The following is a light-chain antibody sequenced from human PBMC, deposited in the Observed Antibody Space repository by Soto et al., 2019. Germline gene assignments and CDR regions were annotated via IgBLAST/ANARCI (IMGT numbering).Light chain of an antibody. Sequence: QSVLTQPPSASGTPGQWVYISCSGTSSNIGSNPVDWYQRLPGTAPKLLIYDNNRRPSGVPERFSGSKSGTSASLAIRGLLSEDEADYYCASRDDSVTRHVLFGGGTKLTVL. J-gene: IGLJ2*01. CDR3: ASRDDSVTRHVL. V-gene: IGLV1-44*01. CDR2: DNN. CDR1: SSNIGSNP.